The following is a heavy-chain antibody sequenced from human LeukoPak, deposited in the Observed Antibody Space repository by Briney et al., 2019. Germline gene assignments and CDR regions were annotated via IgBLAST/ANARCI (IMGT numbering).Heavy chain of an antibody. V-gene: IGHV1-18*01. D-gene: IGHD5-18*01. Sequence: VTVXCXXXXYTFTIYSISWVRQAPGQGLEWMGWISAYNGNTNYAQKLQGRVTMTTDKSTSTAYMELRSLRSDDTAVYYCARDRSRYSYGSWFDHWGQGTLVTVSS. CDR3: ARDRSRYSYGSWFDH. CDR2: ISAYNGNT. CDR1: XYTFTIYS. J-gene: IGHJ5*02.